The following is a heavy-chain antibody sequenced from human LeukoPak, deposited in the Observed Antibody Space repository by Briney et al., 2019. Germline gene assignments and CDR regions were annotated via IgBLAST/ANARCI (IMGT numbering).Heavy chain of an antibody. CDR2: IILIFGTA. CDR1: GGTFSSYA. V-gene: IGHV1-69*13. D-gene: IGHD6-13*01. J-gene: IGHJ4*02. Sequence: ASVKVSCKASGGTFSSYAISWVRQAPGQGLEWMGGIILIFGTANYAQKFQGRVTITADESTSTAYMELSSLRSEDTAVYYCARGDPETSSFDYWGQGTLVTVSS. CDR3: ARGDPETSSFDY.